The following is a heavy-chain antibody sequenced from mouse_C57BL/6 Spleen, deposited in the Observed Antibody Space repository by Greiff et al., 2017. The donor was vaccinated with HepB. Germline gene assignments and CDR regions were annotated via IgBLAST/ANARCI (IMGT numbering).Heavy chain of an antibody. CDR1: GFNIKDDY. CDR2: IDPENGDT. CDR3: TRGYGSAGYFDV. V-gene: IGHV14-4*01. D-gene: IGHD1-1*01. J-gene: IGHJ1*03. Sequence: EVQLQQSGAELVRPGASVKLSCTASGFNIKDDYMHWVKQRPEQGLEWIGWIDPENGDTEYASKFQGKATITADTSSNTAYLQLSSLTSEDTAVYYCTRGYGSAGYFDVWGTGTTVTVSS.